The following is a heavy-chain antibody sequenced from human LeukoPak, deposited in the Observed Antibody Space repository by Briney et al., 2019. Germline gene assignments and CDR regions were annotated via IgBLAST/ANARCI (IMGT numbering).Heavy chain of an antibody. CDR3: AKSNGVVKAHYYYYMDV. CDR1: GFTFSSYG. J-gene: IGHJ6*03. CDR2: ISGSGGST. V-gene: IGHV3-23*01. Sequence: GGSLRLSCAASGFTFSSYGMSWVRQAPGKGLEWVSAISGSGGSTYYADSVKGRFTISRDNSKNSLYLQMNSLRAEDTAVYYCAKSNGVVKAHYYYYMDVWGKGTTVTISS. D-gene: IGHD4-17*01.